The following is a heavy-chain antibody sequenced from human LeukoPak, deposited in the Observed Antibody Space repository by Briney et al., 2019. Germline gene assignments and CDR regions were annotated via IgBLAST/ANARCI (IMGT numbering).Heavy chain of an antibody. D-gene: IGHD3-16*01. CDR2: INHTGIT. CDR1: GETFTGYY. Sequence: SETLSLTCAVYGETFTGYYWNWIRQTPGKGLEWIGEINHTGITNYNPSLKSRVTMSVDASKNQFSLNLSSVTAADTAVYYCARDGLRRRVMIAFGGRGQFDYWGQGTLVIVSS. J-gene: IGHJ4*02. V-gene: IGHV4-34*01. CDR3: ARDGLRRRVMIAFGGRGQFDY.